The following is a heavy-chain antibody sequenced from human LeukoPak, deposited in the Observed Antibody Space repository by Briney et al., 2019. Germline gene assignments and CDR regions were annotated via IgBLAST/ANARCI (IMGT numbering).Heavy chain of an antibody. CDR2: ISSSGSTI. Sequence: GGSLRLSCAASGFTFSSYEMNWVRQAPGKGLEWVSYISSSGSTIYYADSVKGRFTISRDNVKNSLYLQMNSLRAEDTAVYYCARGNHYDFWSGYFGPRTIYYYYYIDVWGKGTTVTVSS. CDR1: GFTFSSYE. D-gene: IGHD3-3*01. V-gene: IGHV3-48*03. J-gene: IGHJ6*03. CDR3: ARGNHYDFWSGYFGPRTIYYYYYIDV.